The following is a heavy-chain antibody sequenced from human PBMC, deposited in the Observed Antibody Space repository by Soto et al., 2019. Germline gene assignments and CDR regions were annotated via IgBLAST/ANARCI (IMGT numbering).Heavy chain of an antibody. D-gene: IGHD3-3*01. J-gene: IGHJ4*02. Sequence: SETLSLTCTVSGGSISSGGYYWSWIRQHPGKGLEWIGYIYNSGSTYYNPSLKSRVTISVDTSKNQFALKLSSVTAADTAVYYCARDPGGTDFAEWTYYFDYWGQGTLVTVSS. CDR3: ARDPGGTDFAEWTYYFDY. V-gene: IGHV4-31*03. CDR1: GGSISSGGYY. CDR2: IYNSGST.